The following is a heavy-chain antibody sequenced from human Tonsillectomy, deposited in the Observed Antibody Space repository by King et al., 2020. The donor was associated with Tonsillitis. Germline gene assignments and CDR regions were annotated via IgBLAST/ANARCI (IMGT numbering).Heavy chain of an antibody. D-gene: IGHD6-19*01. J-gene: IGHJ4*02. V-gene: IGHV3-13*01. CDR2: ISTAGDT. Sequence: VQLVEFGGGLVQPGGSLRLSCAASGFTFSSYDMHWVRQPPGKGLEWVSAISTAGDTYYPGSVKGRFTISRENAKNSLYLQMNSLSAGDTAVYYCARDRGGSGWYVGGLDYWGQGTLVTVSS. CDR3: ARDRGGSGWYVGGLDY. CDR1: GFTFSSYD.